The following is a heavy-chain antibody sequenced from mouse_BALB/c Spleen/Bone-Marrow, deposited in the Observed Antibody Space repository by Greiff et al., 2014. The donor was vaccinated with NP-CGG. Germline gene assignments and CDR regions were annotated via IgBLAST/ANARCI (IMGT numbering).Heavy chain of an antibody. Sequence: EVQLQQSGPELVEPGASVKMSCKASGYTSTSYLIHWVKQKPGQGLEWIGYITPYNDDTKYNEKFKGKATLTSDKSSSTAYMELSSLTSEDSAVYYCARWGGTPYFDYWGQGTTLTVSS. D-gene: IGHD4-1*01. CDR3: ARWGGTPYFDY. J-gene: IGHJ2*01. CDR2: ITPYNDDT. CDR1: GYTSTSYL. V-gene: IGHV1-14*01.